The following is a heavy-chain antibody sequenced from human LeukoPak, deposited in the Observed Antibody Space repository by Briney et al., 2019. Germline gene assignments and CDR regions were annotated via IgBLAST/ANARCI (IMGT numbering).Heavy chain of an antibody. Sequence: GGSLRLSCAASGFTFSSYWMSWVRQAPGKGLEWVANIKQDGSEKYYVDSVKGRFTISRDNAKNSLYLQMNSLRAEDTAVYYCASAVGYYDNSGYMADYWGQGTLVTVSS. CDR2: IKQDGSEK. J-gene: IGHJ4*02. CDR3: ASAVGYYDNSGYMADY. CDR1: GFTFSSYW. V-gene: IGHV3-7*01. D-gene: IGHD3-22*01.